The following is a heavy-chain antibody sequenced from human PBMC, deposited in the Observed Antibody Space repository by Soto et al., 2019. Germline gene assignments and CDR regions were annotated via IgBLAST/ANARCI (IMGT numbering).Heavy chain of an antibody. Sequence: QITLKESGPTLVKPTQTLTLTCTCSGFSVTTSGVGVGWIGQPPGKALEWLALTYWDDDKRYSPSLKSRLTITKDTSKIQVVLTMTNMDPVDTAKYYCARRIVATAFDYWGQGTLVTVSS. V-gene: IGHV2-5*02. CDR3: ARRIVATAFDY. J-gene: IGHJ4*02. CDR2: TYWDDDK. D-gene: IGHD6-13*01. CDR1: GFSVTTSGVG.